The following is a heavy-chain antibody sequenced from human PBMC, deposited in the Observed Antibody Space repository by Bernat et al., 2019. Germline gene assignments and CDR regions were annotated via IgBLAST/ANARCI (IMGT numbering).Heavy chain of an antibody. D-gene: IGHD4/OR15-4a*01. CDR3: ARDDYLRSGLPDY. CDR1: GFTFNSYS. J-gene: IGHJ4*02. Sequence: EVQLVESGGGLVKPGGSLRLSCAASGFTFNSYSMNWVRQAPGEGLEWVSSISSGSSYIYSADSVKGLFTISSDNAKNSLYLQMDSLRAEDNAVYYCARDDYLRSGLPDYWGQGTLVTVSS. CDR2: ISSGSSYI. V-gene: IGHV3-21*01.